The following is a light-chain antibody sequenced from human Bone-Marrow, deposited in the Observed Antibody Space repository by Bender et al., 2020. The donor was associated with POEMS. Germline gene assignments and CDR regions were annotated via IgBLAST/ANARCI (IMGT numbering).Light chain of an antibody. J-gene: IGLJ1*01. Sequence: SYILTQPPSVSVAPGQTARITCGGDNIAGKSVHWYHQRPGQAPVLVVFDDSDRPSGTPERFSGSNSGNTATLTINGVEAGDEADYYCQVWFWNSGHSASVFGPGTKVTVL. CDR2: DDS. CDR3: QVWFWNSGHSASV. CDR1: NIAGKS. V-gene: IGLV3-21*02.